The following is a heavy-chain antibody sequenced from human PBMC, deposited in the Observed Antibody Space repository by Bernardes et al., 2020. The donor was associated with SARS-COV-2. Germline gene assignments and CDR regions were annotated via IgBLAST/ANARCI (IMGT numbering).Heavy chain of an antibody. CDR1: GFTFSSYG. D-gene: IGHD1-1*01. V-gene: IGHV3-33*01. Sequence: GGSLRLSCAASGFTFSSYGMHWVRQAPGKGLEWVAVIWYDGSNKYYADSVKGRFTISRDNSKNTLYLQMNSLRAEDTAVYYCARESLYAHWTPNWNDGGYFDYWGQGTLVTVSS. CDR2: IWYDGSNK. CDR3: ARESLYAHWTPNWNDGGYFDY. J-gene: IGHJ4*02.